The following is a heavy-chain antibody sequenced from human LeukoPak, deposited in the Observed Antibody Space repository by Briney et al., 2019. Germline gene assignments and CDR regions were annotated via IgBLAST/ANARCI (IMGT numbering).Heavy chain of an antibody. CDR3: AKAVGYTSSSGGYFDY. D-gene: IGHD6-6*01. J-gene: IGHJ4*02. CDR1: GFTFDDYA. Sequence: GGSLRLSCAASGFTFDDYAMHWVRQAPGKGLEWVSGISWNSGNIGYADSVKGRFTISIDNAKNSLYLQMNSLRAEDMALYYCAKAVGYTSSSGGYFDYWGQGILVTVSS. V-gene: IGHV3-9*03. CDR2: ISWNSGNI.